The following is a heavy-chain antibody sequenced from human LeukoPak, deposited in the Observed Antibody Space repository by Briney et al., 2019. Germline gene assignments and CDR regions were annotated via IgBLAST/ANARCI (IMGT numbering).Heavy chain of an antibody. D-gene: IGHD3-3*01. CDR2: IYYSGST. V-gene: IGHV4-59*01. Sequence: SETLSLTCTVSGGSISSYYWSWIRQPPGKGLEWIGYIYYSGSTNYNPSLKSRVTISVDTSKNQFSLKLSSVTAADAAVYYCAREAAGSYYDFWSGYTPYYMDVWGKGTTVTVSS. CDR3: AREAAGSYYDFWSGYTPYYMDV. J-gene: IGHJ6*03. CDR1: GGSISSYY.